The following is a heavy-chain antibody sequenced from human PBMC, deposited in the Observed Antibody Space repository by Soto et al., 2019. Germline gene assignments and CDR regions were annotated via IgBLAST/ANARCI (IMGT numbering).Heavy chain of an antibody. V-gene: IGHV3-30*18. CDR1: GFTFSSYV. D-gene: IGHD3-22*01. CDR3: AKDISPYDSSGYFDY. CDR2: ISYDGSNK. Sequence: GGSLRLSCAASGFTFSSYVMRWVRQAPGKGLEWVAVISYDGSNKYYADSVKGRFTISRDNSKNTLYLQMNSLRAEDTAVYYCAKDISPYDSSGYFDYWGQGTLVTVSS. J-gene: IGHJ4*02.